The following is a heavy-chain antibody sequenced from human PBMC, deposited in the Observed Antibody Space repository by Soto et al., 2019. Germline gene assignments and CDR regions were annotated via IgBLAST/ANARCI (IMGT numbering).Heavy chain of an antibody. CDR3: AVIGYDLDY. Sequence: GASVKVSCKGSGDTFHRHALSWVRQAPGQGLEWMGGIIPMFGTANYAQKFQGRVTITADTSTSTAYMELSSLRFEDTAFYYCAVIGYDLDYWGQGTLVTVS. V-gene: IGHV1-69*06. J-gene: IGHJ4*02. D-gene: IGHD5-12*01. CDR1: GDTFHRHA. CDR2: IIPMFGTA.